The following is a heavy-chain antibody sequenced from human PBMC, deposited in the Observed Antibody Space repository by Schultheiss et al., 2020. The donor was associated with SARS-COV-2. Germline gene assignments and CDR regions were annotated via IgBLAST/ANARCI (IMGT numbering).Heavy chain of an antibody. Sequence: GGSLRLSCAASGFTFSNAWMSWVRQAPGKGLEWVGRIKSKTDGGTTDYAAPVKGRFTISRDDSKNTLYLQMNSLKTEDTAVYYCTTPIVVVPAAYPEISLIDYWGQGTLVTVSS. CDR3: TTPIVVVPAAYPEISLIDY. CDR1: GFTFSNAW. CDR2: IKSKTDGGTT. J-gene: IGHJ4*02. V-gene: IGHV3-15*01. D-gene: IGHD2-2*01.